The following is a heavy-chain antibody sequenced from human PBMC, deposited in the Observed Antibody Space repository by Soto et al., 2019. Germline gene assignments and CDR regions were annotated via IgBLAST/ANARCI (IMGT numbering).Heavy chain of an antibody. D-gene: IGHD6-19*01. CDR1: GGSISSSSYY. CDR2: IYYSGST. Sequence: QLQLQESGPGLVKPSETLSLTCTVSGGSISSSSYYWGWIRQPPGKGLEWIGSIYYSGSTYYNPSLKSRVTISVDTSKTQSSLKLSSVTAADTAVYFCARTRAVWFDPWGQGTLVTVSS. V-gene: IGHV4-39*01. J-gene: IGHJ5*02. CDR3: ARTRAVWFDP.